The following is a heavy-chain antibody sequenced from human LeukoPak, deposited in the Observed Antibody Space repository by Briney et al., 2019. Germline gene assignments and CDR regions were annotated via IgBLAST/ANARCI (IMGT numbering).Heavy chain of an antibody. J-gene: IGHJ3*02. CDR1: GYRFTSYW. Sequence: GESLKISCKGSGYRFTSYWIGWVRQMPGKGLEWMGIIYPGDSDTRYSPCFQGHVTISADKSISTAYLQWRSLKASDTAMYYCARLRDSSGWYADAFDIWGQGTMVTVSS. D-gene: IGHD6-19*01. CDR2: IYPGDSDT. CDR3: ARLRDSSGWYADAFDI. V-gene: IGHV5-51*01.